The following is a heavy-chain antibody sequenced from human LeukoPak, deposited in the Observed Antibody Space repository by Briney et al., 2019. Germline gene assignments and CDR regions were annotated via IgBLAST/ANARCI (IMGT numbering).Heavy chain of an antibody. CDR1: GGSISSYY. Sequence: YPSETLSLTCTVSGGSISSYYWSWIRQPAGKGLEWIGRIYTSGSTNYNPSLKSRVTISVDTSKNQFSLKLSSVTAADTAVYYCARGVPPVGASPYFDYWGQGTLVTVSS. V-gene: IGHV4-4*07. J-gene: IGHJ4*02. D-gene: IGHD1-26*01. CDR2: IYTSGST. CDR3: ARGVPPVGASPYFDY.